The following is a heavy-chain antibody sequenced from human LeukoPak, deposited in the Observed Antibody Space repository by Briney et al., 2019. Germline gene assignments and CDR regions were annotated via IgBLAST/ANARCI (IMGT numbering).Heavy chain of an antibody. V-gene: IGHV1-2*02. CDR3: ARVTAAAGHFDY. D-gene: IGHD6-13*01. Sequence: GASVTVSFKASGYTFTGYYMHWVRQAPGQGLEWMGWINPNSGGTNYAQKFQGRVTMTRATSISTAYMELSRLRSDDTAVYYCARVTAAAGHFDYWGQGTLVTVSS. CDR1: GYTFTGYY. CDR2: INPNSGGT. J-gene: IGHJ4*02.